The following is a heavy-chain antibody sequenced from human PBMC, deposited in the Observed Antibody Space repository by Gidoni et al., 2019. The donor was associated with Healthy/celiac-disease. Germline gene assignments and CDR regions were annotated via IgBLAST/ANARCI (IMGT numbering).Heavy chain of an antibody. CDR3: ARDGYNWNYLNYYYYMDV. CDR2: ISYDGSNK. J-gene: IGHJ6*03. Sequence: QVQLVESGGGVVQPGRSLRLSCAASGFTFISYAMHWVRQAPGKGLEWVAVISYDGSNKYYADAVKGRFTIYRDNSKNTLYLQMNSLRAEDTAVYYCARDGYNWNYLNYYYYMDVWGKGTTVTVSS. CDR1: GFTFISYA. V-gene: IGHV3-30-3*01. D-gene: IGHD1-7*01.